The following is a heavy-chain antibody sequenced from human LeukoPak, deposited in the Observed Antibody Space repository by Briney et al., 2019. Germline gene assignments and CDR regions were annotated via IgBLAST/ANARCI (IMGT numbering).Heavy chain of an antibody. CDR2: IDPSDSYT. Sequence: GESLKISCKGPGYIFTNHWISWVRQMPGKGLEWMGRIDPSDSYTNYSPSFEGHVTISADKSITTAYMQWSSLKASDTAMYYCARLYGSGTGWFDPWGQGTLVTVSS. V-gene: IGHV5-10-1*01. J-gene: IGHJ5*02. CDR1: GYIFTNHW. CDR3: ARLYGSGTGWFDP. D-gene: IGHD3-10*01.